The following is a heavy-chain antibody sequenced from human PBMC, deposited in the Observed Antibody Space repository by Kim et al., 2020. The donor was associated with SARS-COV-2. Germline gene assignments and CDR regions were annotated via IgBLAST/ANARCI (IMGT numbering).Heavy chain of an antibody. D-gene: IGHD4-17*01. J-gene: IGHJ6*02. CDR1: GFTFSSYA. Sequence: GGSLRLSCAASGFTFSSYAMSWVRQAPGTGLEWVSAISGSGGSTYYADSVKGRFTISRDNSKNTLYLQMNSLRAEDTAVYYCAKDGGPSVSGDYAHGYYYYGLDVWGQGTTVTVSS. V-gene: IGHV3-23*01. CDR2: ISGSGGST. CDR3: AKDGGPSVSGDYAHGYYYYGLDV.